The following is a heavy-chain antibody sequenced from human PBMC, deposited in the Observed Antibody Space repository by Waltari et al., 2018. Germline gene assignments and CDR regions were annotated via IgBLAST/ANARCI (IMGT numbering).Heavy chain of an antibody. D-gene: IGHD2-21*01. V-gene: IGHV1-2*06. Sequence: QVNLVQSGADVRKPGASVTVSCTASGYIFINYFIHLLRQAPGQGLEWIGRINCRKGGTDDAQKFQGRVTLTRDTSISTAYMELSGLTLDDTAIYYCTVIAGDFDIWGPGTMVTASS. CDR1: GYIFINYF. CDR2: INCRKGGT. J-gene: IGHJ3*02. CDR3: TVIAGDFDI.